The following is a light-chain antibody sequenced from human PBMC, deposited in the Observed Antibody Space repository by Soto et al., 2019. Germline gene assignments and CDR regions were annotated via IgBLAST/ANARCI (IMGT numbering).Light chain of an antibody. J-gene: IGLJ3*02. CDR2: EGS. Sequence: QSALTQPASVSGSPGQSITISCTGTRSDIGSYNFVSWYQQYPGKAPKLLIYEGSKRPSGVSNRFSGSKSGNTASLTISGLQAEDEADYYCCSYAGSSTPNWVFGGGTKVTVL. V-gene: IGLV2-23*01. CDR1: RSDIGSYNF. CDR3: CSYAGSSTPNWV.